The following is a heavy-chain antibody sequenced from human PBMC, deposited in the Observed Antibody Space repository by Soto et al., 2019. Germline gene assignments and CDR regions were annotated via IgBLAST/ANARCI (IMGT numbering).Heavy chain of an antibody. CDR3: AKLHKVPGSCSGGSCYDAFDI. D-gene: IGHD2-15*01. Sequence: GGSLRLSCAASGFTFDDYAMHWVRQAPGKGLEWVSGISWNSGSIGYADSVKGRFTISRDNAKNSLYLQMNRLRAEDTALYYCAKLHKVPGSCSGGSCYDAFDIWGQGTMVTVSS. J-gene: IGHJ3*02. V-gene: IGHV3-9*01. CDR1: GFTFDDYA. CDR2: ISWNSGSI.